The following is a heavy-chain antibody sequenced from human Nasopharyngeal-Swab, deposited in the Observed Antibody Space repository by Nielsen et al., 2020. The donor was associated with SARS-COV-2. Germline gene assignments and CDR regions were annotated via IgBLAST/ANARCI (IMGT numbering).Heavy chain of an antibody. J-gene: IGHJ4*02. V-gene: IGHV1-69*13. Sequence: SVKVSCKASGGTFSSYAISWVRQAPGQGLEWMGGIIPIFGTANYAQKFQGRVTITADESTSTAYMELSSLRYEDTAVYYCARGEGSYTRSFDYWGQGTLVTVSS. CDR2: IIPIFGTA. CDR1: GGTFSSYA. D-gene: IGHD1-26*01. CDR3: ARGEGSYTRSFDY.